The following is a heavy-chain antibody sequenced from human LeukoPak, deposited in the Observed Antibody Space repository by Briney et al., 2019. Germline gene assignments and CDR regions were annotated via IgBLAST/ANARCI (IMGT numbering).Heavy chain of an antibody. J-gene: IGHJ6*03. CDR2: INHSGST. Sequence: SETLSLTCAVYGGSFSGYYWSWIRQPPGKGLEWIGEINHSGSTNYNPSLKGRVTISVDTSKNQFSLKLSSVTAADTAVYYCARGHPIRFLEWLSPYYMDVWGKGTTVTVSS. D-gene: IGHD3-3*01. V-gene: IGHV4-34*01. CDR3: ARGHPIRFLEWLSPYYMDV. CDR1: GGSFSGYY.